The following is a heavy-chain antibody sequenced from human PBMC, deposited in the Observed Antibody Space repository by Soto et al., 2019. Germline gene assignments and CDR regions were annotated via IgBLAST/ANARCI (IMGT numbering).Heavy chain of an antibody. D-gene: IGHD6-19*01. CDR3: AEGGRWGLTGAGYWYFDL. Sequence: EVQLLESGGGLVQPGGSLRLSCAASGFTFSSYAMSWVRQAPGKGLEWVSAISGSGGSTYYADSVKGRFTISRDNSKNTLYLQMNRLRAEDTAVYYCAEGGRWGLTGAGYWYFDLWGRGTLVTVSS. V-gene: IGHV3-23*01. J-gene: IGHJ2*01. CDR1: GFTFSSYA. CDR2: ISGSGGST.